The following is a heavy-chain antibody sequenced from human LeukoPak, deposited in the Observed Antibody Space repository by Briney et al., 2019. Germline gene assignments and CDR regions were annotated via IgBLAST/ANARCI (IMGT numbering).Heavy chain of an antibody. CDR2: IYHSGST. V-gene: IGHV4-38-2*02. CDR1: GYSISSGYY. J-gene: IGHJ4*02. CDR3: ARVPYDLWSGYHADGGYFDY. Sequence: SETLSLTCTVSGYSISSGYYWGWIRQPPGKGLEWIGSIYHSGSTYYNPSLKSRVTISVDTSKNQFSLKLSSVTAADTAVYYCARVPYDLWSGYHADGGYFDYWGQGTLVTVSS. D-gene: IGHD3-3*01.